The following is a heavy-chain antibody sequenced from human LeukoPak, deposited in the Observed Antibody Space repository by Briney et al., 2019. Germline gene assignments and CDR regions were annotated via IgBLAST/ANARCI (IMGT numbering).Heavy chain of an antibody. D-gene: IGHD3-10*01. CDR3: ARDGITYPPIHYYFDY. J-gene: IGHJ4*02. CDR1: GFTFSSYA. CDR2: ISYDGSNK. V-gene: IGHV3-30-3*01. Sequence: GRSLRLSCAASGFTFSSYAMHWVRQAPGKGLEWVAVISYDGSNKYYADSVKGRFTISRDNSKNTLYLQMNSLRAEDTAVYYCARDGITYPPIHYYFDYWGQGTLVTVSS.